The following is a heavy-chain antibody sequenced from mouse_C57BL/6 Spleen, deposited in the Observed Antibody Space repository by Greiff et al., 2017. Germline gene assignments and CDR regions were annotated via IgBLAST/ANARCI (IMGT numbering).Heavy chain of an antibody. CDR2: IYPGDGDT. D-gene: IGHD1-1*01. CDR1: GYAFSSSW. J-gene: IGHJ1*03. CDR3: ARGLRDWYFDV. Sequence: VQLQQSGPELVKPGASVKISCKASGYAFSSSWMNWVKQRPGKGLEWIGRIYPGDGDTNYNGKFKGKATLTAYKSSSTAYMQLSSLTSEDSAVYFCARGLRDWYFDVWGTGTTVTVSS. V-gene: IGHV1-82*01.